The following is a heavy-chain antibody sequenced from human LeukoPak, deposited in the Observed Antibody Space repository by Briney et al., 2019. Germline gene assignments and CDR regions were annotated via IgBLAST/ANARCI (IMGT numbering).Heavy chain of an antibody. CDR3: ARGIGAMIS. V-gene: IGHV3-20*01. Sequence: GGSLRLSCVVSGLTSDDYGMSWVRQIPGEGLEWVSGVSWNGGSKGYAASVKGRFTISKDNANNSLYLQMNSLRAEDTALYHCARGIGAMISWGQGTMVTVSS. CDR1: GLTSDDYG. J-gene: IGHJ5*02. D-gene: IGHD1-26*01. CDR2: VSWNGGSK.